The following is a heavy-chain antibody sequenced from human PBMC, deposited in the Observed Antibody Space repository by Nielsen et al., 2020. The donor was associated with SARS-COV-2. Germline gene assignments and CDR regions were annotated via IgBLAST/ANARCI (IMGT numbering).Heavy chain of an antibody. CDR3: AKDVGYCTNGVCYFEDYYYMDV. V-gene: IGHV1-69*01. D-gene: IGHD2-8*01. CDR2: IIPIFGTA. Sequence: WVRQAPGQGLEWMGGIIPIFGTANYAQKFQGRVTITADESTSTAYMELNSLRAEDTAVYYCAKDVGYCTNGVCYFEDYYYMDVWGKGTTVTSP. J-gene: IGHJ6*03.